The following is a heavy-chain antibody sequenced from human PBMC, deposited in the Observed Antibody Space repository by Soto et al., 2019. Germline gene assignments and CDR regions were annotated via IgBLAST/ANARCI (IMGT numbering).Heavy chain of an antibody. Sequence: EVQLVESGGGLIQLGGSLRLSCAASGFAVSSKYMTWVRQAPGKGLEWVSVIYGGGTTYYADSVKGRFTISRDTSKNTLYLQMNSLSAEDTAVYYCVQTTGWPGFDFWGQGTLVTVSS. D-gene: IGHD6-19*01. J-gene: IGHJ4*02. CDR3: VQTTGWPGFDF. CDR2: IYGGGTT. CDR1: GFAVSSKY. V-gene: IGHV3-53*01.